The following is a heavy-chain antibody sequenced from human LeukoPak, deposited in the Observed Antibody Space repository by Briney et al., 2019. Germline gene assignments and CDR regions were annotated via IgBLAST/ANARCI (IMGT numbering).Heavy chain of an antibody. D-gene: IGHD3-10*01. CDR1: GFTFSSYA. Sequence: GGSLRLSCAASGFTFSSYAMSWVRQAPGKGLEWVSAISGSGGSTYYADSVKGRFTISRDNSKNTLYLQMNSLRAEDTAVYYCAKDQSVALFYGSGSYYNDLDYWGQGTLVTVSS. V-gene: IGHV3-23*01. CDR3: AKDQSVALFYGSGSYYNDLDY. CDR2: ISGSGGST. J-gene: IGHJ4*02.